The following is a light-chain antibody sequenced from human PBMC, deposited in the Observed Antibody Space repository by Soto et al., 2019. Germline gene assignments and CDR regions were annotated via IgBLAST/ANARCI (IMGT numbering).Light chain of an antibody. J-gene: IGKJ5*01. Sequence: DIQMTQSPSSLSASVGDRVTITCRASQNISTYLNWYQQKPGRAPKLLIYAASSLQSGVPSRFSGSGSGTDFTVTISSLHPEDPATYYCQQSYSAPIAFGQGTRVLIK. CDR3: QQSYSAPIA. CDR2: AAS. V-gene: IGKV1-39*01. CDR1: QNISTY.